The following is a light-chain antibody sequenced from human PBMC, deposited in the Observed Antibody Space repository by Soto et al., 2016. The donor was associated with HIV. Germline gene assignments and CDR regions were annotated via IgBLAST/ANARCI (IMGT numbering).Light chain of an antibody. J-gene: IGLJ1*01. Sequence: SYVLTQPPSASVAPGKTAKITCGGNDMGTKGVNWFQQKPGQAPVLVVYDNTDRPSGIPERFSGSNSGNTATLTISRIEAGDEADYYCQVWDSSSDYVFGPGTQVTVL. CDR2: DNT. CDR1: DMGTKG. V-gene: IGLV3-21*03. CDR3: QVWDSSSDYV.